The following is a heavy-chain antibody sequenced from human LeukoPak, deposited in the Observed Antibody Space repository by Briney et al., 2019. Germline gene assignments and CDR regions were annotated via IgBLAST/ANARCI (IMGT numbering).Heavy chain of an antibody. J-gene: IGHJ4*02. V-gene: IGHV3-74*01. Sequence: GGSLRLSCAASGLTFSSHWMHWVCQAPGKGLVWVSRITNDGSSTTYADSVKGRFTISRDNAKNMLYLQVNSLRAEDTAVYYCATQQGGKPAYWGQGTLVTVSS. CDR3: ATQQGGKPAY. CDR1: GLTFSSHW. D-gene: IGHD1-14*01. CDR2: ITNDGSST.